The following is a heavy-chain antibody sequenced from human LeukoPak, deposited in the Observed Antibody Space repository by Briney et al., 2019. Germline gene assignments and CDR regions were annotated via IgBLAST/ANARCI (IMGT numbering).Heavy chain of an antibody. J-gene: IGHJ4*02. V-gene: IGHV3-7*01. CDR3: AREITGWAPFDY. Sequence: PGGSLRLSCAASGFTFSSYWMSWVRQGPGKGLEWVANIKQDGSETYYVDSVKGRFTISRDNAKNSLYLQIKSLRAEDTAVYYCAREITGWAPFDYWGQGTLVTVSS. CDR1: GFTFSSYW. CDR2: IKQDGSET. D-gene: IGHD6-19*01.